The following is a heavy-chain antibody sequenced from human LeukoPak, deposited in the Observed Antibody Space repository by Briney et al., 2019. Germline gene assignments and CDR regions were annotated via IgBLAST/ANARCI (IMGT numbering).Heavy chain of an antibody. CDR1: GFTFSSYS. CDR3: ARDGKAVTTRHFDY. D-gene: IGHD4-11*01. V-gene: IGHV3-21*01. CDR2: ISSSSSYI. J-gene: IGHJ4*02. Sequence: PGGSLRLSCAASGFTFSSYSMNWVRQAPGKGLEWVSSISSSSSYIYYADSVKGRFTISRDNAKNSLYLQMNSLRAEDTAVYYCARDGKAVTTRHFDYWGQGTLVTVSS.